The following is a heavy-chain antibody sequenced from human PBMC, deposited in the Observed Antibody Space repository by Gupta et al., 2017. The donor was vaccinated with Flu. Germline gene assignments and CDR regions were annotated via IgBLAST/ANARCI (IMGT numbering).Heavy chain of an antibody. CDR2: IRHSEST. V-gene: IGHV4-34*01. J-gene: IGHJ5*02. CDR3: AGYQLLYRFDP. CDR1: GGSFSGYS. Sequence: QVQLQQRGAGLLKPSETLSLTCAVDGGSFSGYSWSWIRQPPGKGLEWNGEIRHSESTNYNPSLKRRVTISADPSKRQFSLTLSSVTAADTAVYYCAGYQLLYRFDPWGQGTLVTVSS. D-gene: IGHD2-2*02.